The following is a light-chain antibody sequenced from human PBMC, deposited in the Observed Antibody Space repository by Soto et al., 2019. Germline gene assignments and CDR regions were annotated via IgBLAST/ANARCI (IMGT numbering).Light chain of an antibody. CDR2: AAS. CDR1: QAISTY. Sequence: DIQMTQSPSSLSASVGDRVTITCRASQAISTYLAWYQQKQGKVPKLLIYAASTLQSGVPSRFSGSGSGTDFTLTVSSLQPEDVATYYCQNYNSAPRTFRQGTKVEI. CDR3: QNYNSAPRT. V-gene: IGKV1-27*01. J-gene: IGKJ1*01.